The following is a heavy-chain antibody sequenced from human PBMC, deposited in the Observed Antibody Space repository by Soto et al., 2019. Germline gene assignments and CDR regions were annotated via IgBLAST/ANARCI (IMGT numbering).Heavy chain of an antibody. V-gene: IGHV1-69*02. D-gene: IGHD2-2*01. Sequence: ASVKVSCKASGGTFSSYTISWVRQAPGQGLEWMGRIIPILGIANYAQKFQGRVTITADKSTSTAYMELSSLRSEDTAVYYCARNDIVVVPAAPSYYYYYMDVWGKGTTVTVSS. J-gene: IGHJ6*03. CDR1: GGTFSSYT. CDR3: ARNDIVVVPAAPSYYYYYMDV. CDR2: IIPILGIA.